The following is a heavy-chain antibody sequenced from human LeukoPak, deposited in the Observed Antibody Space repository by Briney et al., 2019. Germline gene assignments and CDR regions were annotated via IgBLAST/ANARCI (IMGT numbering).Heavy chain of an antibody. CDR1: GFTFSSYA. CDR2: ISYDGSNK. D-gene: IGHD3-22*01. J-gene: IGHJ3*02. Sequence: AGGSLRLSCAASGFTFSSYAMHWVRQAPGKGLEWVAVISYDGSNKYYADSVKGRFTISRDNSKNTLYLQMNSLRAEDTAVYYCARSLYLYYYDSSGYSTDAFDIWGQGTMVTVSS. CDR3: ARSLYLYYYDSSGYSTDAFDI. V-gene: IGHV3-30-3*01.